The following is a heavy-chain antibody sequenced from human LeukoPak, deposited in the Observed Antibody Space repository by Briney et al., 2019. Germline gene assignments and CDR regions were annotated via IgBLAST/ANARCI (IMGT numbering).Heavy chain of an antibody. J-gene: IGHJ4*02. Sequence: ASVKVSCKASGYTFTGYYMHWVRQAPGQGLEWMGWINPNSGGTNYAQKFQGRVTMTRDTSISTAYMKLSRLRSDDTAVYYCARDGAAADLGVDYWGQGTLDTVSS. V-gene: IGHV1-2*02. CDR3: ARDGAAADLGVDY. D-gene: IGHD6-13*01. CDR2: INPNSGGT. CDR1: GYTFTGYY.